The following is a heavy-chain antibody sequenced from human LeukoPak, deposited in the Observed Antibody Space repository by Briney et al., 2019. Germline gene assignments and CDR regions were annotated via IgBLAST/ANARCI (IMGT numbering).Heavy chain of an antibody. CDR2: IYTSGST. CDR1: VGSISSGSYY. CDR3: ARDLGVRGVREFDY. D-gene: IGHD3-10*01. V-gene: IGHV4-61*02. J-gene: IGHJ4*02. Sequence: PSQTLSLTCTVSVGSISSGSYYWSWIRQPAGKGLEWIGRIYTSGSTNYNPSLKSRVTISVDTSKNQFSLKLSSVTAADTAVYYCARDLGVRGVREFDYWGQGTLVTVSS.